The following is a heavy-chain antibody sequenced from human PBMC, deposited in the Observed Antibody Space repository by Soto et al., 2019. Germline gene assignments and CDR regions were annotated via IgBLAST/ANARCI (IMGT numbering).Heavy chain of an antibody. CDR2: IYYSGST. D-gene: IGHD6-6*01. J-gene: IGHJ4*02. CDR3: ARRWYSSSFDY. Sequence: SETLSLTCTVSGGSISSGGYYWSWIRQHPGKGLEWIGYIYYSGSTYYNPSLKSRVTISVDTSKNQFSLKLSSVIAADTAVYYCARRWYSSSFDYWGQGTLVTVSS. V-gene: IGHV4-31*03. CDR1: GGSISSGGYY.